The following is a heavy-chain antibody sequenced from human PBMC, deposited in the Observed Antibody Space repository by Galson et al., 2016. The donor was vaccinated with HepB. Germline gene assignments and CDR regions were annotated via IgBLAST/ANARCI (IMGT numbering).Heavy chain of an antibody. Sequence: SLRLSCAASGFTFSNYGMHWVRQAPGKGLEWVAADSMDGRRKLYADSVKGRFTISRDNPNNMLFLQMSSLRADDTAVYYCAKRHEYCPPVGCSVDYWGQGTLVSVS. D-gene: IGHD2/OR15-2a*01. CDR3: AKRHEYCPPVGCSVDY. J-gene: IGHJ4*02. CDR2: DSMDGRRK. CDR1: GFTFSNYG. V-gene: IGHV3-30*18.